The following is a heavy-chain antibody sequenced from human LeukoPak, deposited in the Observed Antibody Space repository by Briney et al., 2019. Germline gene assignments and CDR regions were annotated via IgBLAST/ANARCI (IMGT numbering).Heavy chain of an antibody. J-gene: IGHJ4*02. Sequence: GGSLRLSCAASGFTFSSYWMHWVRRAPGKGLVWVSRITSDGSSTSYADSVKGRFTISRDNAKNTLYLQMNSLRAEDTAVYYCARPMEYSSAWYFVWGQGTLVTVSS. CDR1: GFTFSSYW. CDR2: ITSDGSST. D-gene: IGHD6-19*01. V-gene: IGHV3-74*01. CDR3: ARPMEYSSAWYFV.